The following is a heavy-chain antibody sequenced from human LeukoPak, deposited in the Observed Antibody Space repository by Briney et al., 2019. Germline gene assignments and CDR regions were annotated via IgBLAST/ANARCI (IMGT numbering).Heavy chain of an antibody. CDR1: GFTFSSYG. Sequence: GRSLRLSCAASGFTFSSYGMHWVRQAPGKGPVWVSRIKSDGSSTRFADSVQGRFTISRDNGKNTVYLQMNSLRAEDTAVYYCARGGDTSNWYPGYFDYWGQGALVTVSS. J-gene: IGHJ4*02. V-gene: IGHV3-74*01. CDR3: ARGGDTSNWYPGYFDY. CDR2: IKSDGSST. D-gene: IGHD6-13*01.